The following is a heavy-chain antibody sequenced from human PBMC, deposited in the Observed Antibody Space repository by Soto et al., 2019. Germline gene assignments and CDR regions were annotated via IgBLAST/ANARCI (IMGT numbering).Heavy chain of an antibody. CDR1: GGSISSYY. D-gene: IGHD3-16*01. CDR2: IYYSGST. V-gene: IGHV4-59*08. CDR3: ARLGEIRWFDP. J-gene: IGHJ5*02. Sequence: QVQLQESGPGLVKPSETLSLTCTVSGGSISSYYWSWIRQPPGKGLEWIGYIYYSGSTNYNPSLKSRVTISVDTSKNQFSLKLSSVTAADTAVYYCARLGEIRWFDPWGQGTLVTVSS.